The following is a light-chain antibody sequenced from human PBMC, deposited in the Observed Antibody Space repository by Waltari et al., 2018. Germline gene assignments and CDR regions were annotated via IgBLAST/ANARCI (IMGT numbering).Light chain of an antibody. J-gene: IGLJ3*02. CDR2: EVS. V-gene: IGLV2-14*01. CDR3: SSFTNSNTWL. Sequence: QSALTQPASVSGSPGQSITISCTGTTSDVGGYDYVSWYQHHPGKAPKLMIYEVSNPPAVVANRFSATKAGNTASLTISGLQAEDEADYYCSSFTNSNTWLFGGGTKLTVL. CDR1: TSDVGGYDY.